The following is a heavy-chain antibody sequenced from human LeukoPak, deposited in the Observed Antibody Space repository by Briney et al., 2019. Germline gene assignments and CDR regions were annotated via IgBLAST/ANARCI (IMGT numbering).Heavy chain of an antibody. CDR3: ARDVRGFWSGYYTFDY. D-gene: IGHD3-3*01. CDR2: IKQDGSEK. V-gene: IGHV3-7*01. J-gene: IGHJ4*02. CDR1: GFTFSSYW. Sequence: GGSLRLSCAASGFTFSSYWMSWVRQAPGKGLEWVANIKQDGSEKYYVDSVKGRFTISRDNAKDSLYLQMNSLRAEDTAVYYCARDVRGFWSGYYTFDYWGQGTLVTVSS.